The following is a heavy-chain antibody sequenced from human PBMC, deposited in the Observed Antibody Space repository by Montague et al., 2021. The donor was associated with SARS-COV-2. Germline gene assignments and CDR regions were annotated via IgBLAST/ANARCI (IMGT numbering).Heavy chain of an antibody. CDR3: AHVGMACSGGSCYPKIKDWYFDL. V-gene: IGHV2-5*02. D-gene: IGHD2-15*01. J-gene: IGHJ2*01. CDR2: IYWDDDK. Sequence: PALVKPTQTLTLTCTFSGFSLSTSGVGVGWIRQPPGKALEWLALIYWDDDKRYSPSLKSRLTITQDTSKNQVVLTMTNMDPVDTATYYCAHVGMACSGGSCYPKIKDWYFDLWGRGTLVTVSS. CDR1: GFSLSTSGVG.